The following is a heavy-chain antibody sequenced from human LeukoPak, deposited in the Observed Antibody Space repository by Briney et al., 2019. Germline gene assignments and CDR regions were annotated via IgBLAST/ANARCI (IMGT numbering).Heavy chain of an antibody. Sequence: TSETLSLTCTVSGGSISSYYWSWIRQPPGKGLEWIGYIYYSGSTSYNPSLKSRVTISVDTSKNQFSLKLSSVTAADTAVHYCARDRAGYCTNGVCYDYFDYWGQGTLVTVSS. CDR3: ARDRAGYCTNGVCYDYFDY. CDR2: IYYSGST. D-gene: IGHD2-8*01. J-gene: IGHJ4*02. CDR1: GGSISSYY. V-gene: IGHV4-59*01.